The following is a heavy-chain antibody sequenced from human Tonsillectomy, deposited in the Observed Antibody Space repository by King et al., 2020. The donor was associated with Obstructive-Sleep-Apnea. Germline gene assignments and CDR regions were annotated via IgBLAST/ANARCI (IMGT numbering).Heavy chain of an antibody. CDR3: AKCCEVFVAAAGTPGLCYYYGMGV. D-gene: IGHD6-13*01. CDR1: GFTFSSYA. V-gene: IGHV3-23*04. CDR2: ISGSGGST. Sequence: VQLVESGGGLVQPGGSLRLSCAASGFTFSSYAMSWVRQAPGKGLEWVSAISGSGGSTYYADSVKGRFTISRDNSKNTLYLQMNSLRAEDTAVYYCAKCCEVFVAAAGTPGLCYYYGMGVWGPGTTVTRSS. J-gene: IGHJ6*02.